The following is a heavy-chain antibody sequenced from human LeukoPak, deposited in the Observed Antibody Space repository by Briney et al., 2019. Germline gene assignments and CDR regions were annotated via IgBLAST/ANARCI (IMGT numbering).Heavy chain of an antibody. CDR3: AGGGVIVTAAPLF. CDR2: INPSGGST. D-gene: IGHD3-22*01. Sequence: ASVKVSCKASGYTFTSYYMHWVRQAPGQGLEWMGIINPSGGSTSYAQKFQRRVTMTRDTSTSTVYMELSSLRSEDTAVYYCAGGGVIVTAAPLFWGQGTLVTVSS. J-gene: IGHJ4*02. V-gene: IGHV1-46*01. CDR1: GYTFTSYY.